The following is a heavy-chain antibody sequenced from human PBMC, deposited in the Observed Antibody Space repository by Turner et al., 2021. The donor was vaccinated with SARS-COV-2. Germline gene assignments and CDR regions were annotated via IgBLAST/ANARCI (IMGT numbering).Heavy chain of an antibody. J-gene: IGHJ4*02. V-gene: IGHV3-21*01. CDR3: ARDVWEYYYDSSGFDY. CDR1: AFTFSGYS. Sequence: EVQLVESGGGVVKPAGSLRLAFAATAFTFSGYSLNWVRQAPGNGREWVASISSSSSYIYYADSVKGRFTIARDNAKNSLYLQMNSLRAEDTAVYYCARDVWEYYYDSSGFDYWGQGTLVTVSS. CDR2: ISSSSSYI. D-gene: IGHD3-22*01.